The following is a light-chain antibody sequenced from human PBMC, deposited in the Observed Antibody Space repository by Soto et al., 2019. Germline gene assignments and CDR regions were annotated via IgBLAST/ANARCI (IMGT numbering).Light chain of an antibody. J-gene: IGLJ1*01. CDR2: GDS. CDR3: QTSDSRLSGSDV. Sequence: QSVLTPPPSVSGAPGQRVTICCTGSSSNIGAGYHVHWYQPLPGAAPKLLIFGDSNRPSGVPDRFSGSKSGTSASLAITGLKADDEADYYCQTSDSRLSGSDVFGSGTTATVL. CDR1: SSNIGAGYH. V-gene: IGLV1-40*01.